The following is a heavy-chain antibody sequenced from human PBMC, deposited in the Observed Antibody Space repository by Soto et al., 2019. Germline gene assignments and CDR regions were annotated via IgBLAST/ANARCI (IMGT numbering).Heavy chain of an antibody. Sequence: QVQLQESGPGLVKPSETLSLTWTVSGGSVSSGGSYWGWIRQSPGKGLEWIGYIYYRGTSYHSPSLKRRVSLSLDTSKTLFAPLLSSVTASDTAIFYCASGHSFISSCSYLDLWGRGTLVTLSS. J-gene: IGHJ2*01. D-gene: IGHD6-19*01. CDR1: GGSVSSGGSY. CDR2: IYYRGTS. V-gene: IGHV4-31*02. CDR3: ASGHSFISSCSYLDL.